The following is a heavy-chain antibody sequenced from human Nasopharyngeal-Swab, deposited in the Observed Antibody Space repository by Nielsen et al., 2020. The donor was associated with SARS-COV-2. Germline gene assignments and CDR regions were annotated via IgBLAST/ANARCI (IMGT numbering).Heavy chain of an antibody. CDR1: GFFFEDYA. J-gene: IGHJ3*02. Sequence: SLKISCVASGFFFEDYAMHWVRQAPGRGLEWVSSISWIGDDIDYADSAKGRFTMSRDNARNSLYVQMNSLRPEDTALYYCVKGVWGTHRSDAFNIWGQGTMVSVSS. CDR3: VKGVWGTHRSDAFNI. D-gene: IGHD3-16*02. V-gene: IGHV3-9*01. CDR2: ISWIGDDI.